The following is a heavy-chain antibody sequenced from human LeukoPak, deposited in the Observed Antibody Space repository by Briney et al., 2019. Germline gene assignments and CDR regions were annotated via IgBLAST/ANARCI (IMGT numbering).Heavy chain of an antibody. J-gene: IGHJ4*02. Sequence: GGSLTLSCVPSGFSVNNYWMLCVRQAPGKGLVWLSRTDNDGNDARYADSVKGRFTISRDNAKNTLHLQMNSLRAEDSAVYYRVRGARWDRKLMAADYFDSCGQGTLVTVSS. D-gene: IGHD1-26*01. CDR2: TDNDGNDA. V-gene: IGHV3-74*01. CDR3: VRGARWDRKLMAADYFDS. CDR1: GFSVNNYW.